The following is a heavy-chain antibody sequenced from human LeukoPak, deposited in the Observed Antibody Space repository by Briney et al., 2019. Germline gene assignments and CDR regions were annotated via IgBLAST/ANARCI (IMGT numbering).Heavy chain of an antibody. CDR3: ARDLGPYYYASRPESPDTFDI. CDR2: ISSSGNTI. Sequence: GGSLRLSCAASGFTFSSYERNWVRQAPGKGLEWVSYISSSGNTIYYADSVKGRFTISRDNPKNSLYLQMNSLRAEDTAVYYCARDLGPYYYASRPESPDTFDIWAQGTMVTVSS. CDR1: GFTFSSYE. V-gene: IGHV3-48*03. D-gene: IGHD3-10*01. J-gene: IGHJ3*02.